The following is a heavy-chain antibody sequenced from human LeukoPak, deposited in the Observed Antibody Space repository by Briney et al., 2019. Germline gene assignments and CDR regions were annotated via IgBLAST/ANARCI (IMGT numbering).Heavy chain of an antibody. CDR3: AKDPEPSIVVVTAKPDY. CDR2: ISYDGSNK. V-gene: IGHV3-30*18. J-gene: IGHJ4*02. Sequence: GGSLRLSCAASGFTFSRDGMHWVRQAPGKGLEWVAVISYDGSNKYYADSVKGRFTISRDNSKNTLYLQMNSLRAEDTAVYYCAKDPEPSIVVVTAKPDYWGQGTLVTVSS. D-gene: IGHD2-21*02. CDR1: GFTFSRDG.